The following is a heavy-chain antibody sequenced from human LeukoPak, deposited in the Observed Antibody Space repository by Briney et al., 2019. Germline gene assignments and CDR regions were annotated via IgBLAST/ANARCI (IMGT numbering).Heavy chain of an antibody. V-gene: IGHV1-69*11. CDR1: GGTFSSYA. CDR3: ARAYLKSGYYSY. Sequence: SVKVSCKASGGTFSSYAISWVRQAPGQGLEWMGRIIPILGTANYAQKFQGRVTITTDESTSTAYMELSSLRSEDTAVYYCARAYLKSGYYSYWGQGTLVTVSS. D-gene: IGHD3-3*01. CDR2: IIPILGTA. J-gene: IGHJ4*02.